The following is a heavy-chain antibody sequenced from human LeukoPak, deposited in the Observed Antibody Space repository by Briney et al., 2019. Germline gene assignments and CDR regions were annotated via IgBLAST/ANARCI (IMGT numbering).Heavy chain of an antibody. J-gene: IGHJ3*02. CDR3: ARDQAVVTAMNAFDI. CDR1: GFTFSSYA. V-gene: IGHV3-48*04. D-gene: IGHD2-21*02. Sequence: GGSLRLSCAASGFTFSSYAMSWVRQAPGKGLEWVSAISSSGSTIYYADSVKGRFTISRDNAKNSLYLQMNSLTAEDTAVYYCARDQAVVTAMNAFDIWGQGTMVTVSS. CDR2: ISSSGSTI.